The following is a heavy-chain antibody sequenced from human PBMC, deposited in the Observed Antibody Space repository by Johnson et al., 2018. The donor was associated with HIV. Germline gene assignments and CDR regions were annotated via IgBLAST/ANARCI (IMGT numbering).Heavy chain of an antibody. D-gene: IGHD1-26*01. CDR1: GLTFSSYW. CDR3: ARDLARRGGAAFDI. V-gene: IGHV3-7*01. Sequence: VLLVESGGGLVQPGGSLRLSCAASGLTFSSYWMSWVRQAPGKGLEWVANIQQDGSEKYYVASVKGRFTISRDNAKNSMYLQMNSLRAADTAVYYCARDLARRGGAAFDICGQGTMVTVSS. J-gene: IGHJ3*02. CDR2: IQQDGSEK.